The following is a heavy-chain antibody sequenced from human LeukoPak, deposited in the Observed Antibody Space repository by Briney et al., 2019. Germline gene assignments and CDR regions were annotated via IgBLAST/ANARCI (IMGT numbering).Heavy chain of an antibody. CDR2: INQSGST. V-gene: IGHV4-34*01. CDR3: ARPTMVRGTYYMDV. D-gene: IGHD3-10*01. Sequence: TTSETLSLTCTVSGGSISSYYWSWIRQPPGKGLEWIGEINQSGSTNYNPSLKSRVTISIDTSKNQFSLKVSSVTAADTAVYYCARPTMVRGTYYMDVWGKGTTVTVSS. CDR1: GGSISSYY. J-gene: IGHJ6*03.